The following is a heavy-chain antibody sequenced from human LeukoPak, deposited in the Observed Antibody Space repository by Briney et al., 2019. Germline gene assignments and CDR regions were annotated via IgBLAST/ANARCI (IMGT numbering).Heavy chain of an antibody. CDR1: GFTLGNYA. V-gene: IGHV3-23*01. D-gene: IGHD3-10*01. Sequence: GGSLRLSCAASGFTLGNYAMSRVRQAPGKGLEWVSAISGNGYNTYYADSVKGRFTISSESSGNTLFLQMHSLRAEDTAVYYCAKGVRLWFAFYFDYWGQGTLVTVSS. CDR2: ISGNGYNT. J-gene: IGHJ4*02. CDR3: AKGVRLWFAFYFDY.